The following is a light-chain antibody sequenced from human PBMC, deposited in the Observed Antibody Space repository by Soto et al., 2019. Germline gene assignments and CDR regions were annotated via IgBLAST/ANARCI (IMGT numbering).Light chain of an antibody. CDR3: QQRSNWPLT. J-gene: IGKJ3*01. Sequence: EIVLTQSPATLSLSPGEGAALSCRASQNIRKYLAWYQQKPGQSPRLLIYDAANRATDIPARFSGNGSGTDFTLTISSLEPEDFAVYFCQQRSNWPLTFGPGTKVDIK. CDR2: DAA. CDR1: QNIRKY. V-gene: IGKV3-11*01.